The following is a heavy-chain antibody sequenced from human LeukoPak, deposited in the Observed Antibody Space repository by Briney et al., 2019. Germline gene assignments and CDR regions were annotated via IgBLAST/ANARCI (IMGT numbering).Heavy chain of an antibody. CDR2: IYHSGST. D-gene: IGHD2-15*01. CDR1: GASISSGDYS. J-gene: IGHJ4*02. CDR3: ASLYCSGGSCIDY. V-gene: IGHV4-30-2*01. Sequence: PSQTLSLTCTVSGASISSGDYSWRWIRQPPGTGLEWIGYIYHSGSTYYNPSLKSRVTISVDRSKNQFSLKLSSVTAADTAVYYCASLYCSGGSCIDYWGQGTLVTVSS.